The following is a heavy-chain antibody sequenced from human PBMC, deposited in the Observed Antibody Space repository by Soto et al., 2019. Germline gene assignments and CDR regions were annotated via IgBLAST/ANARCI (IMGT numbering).Heavy chain of an antibody. CDR3: ARDLTYYDFWSGFWFDP. CDR2: INSDGSST. D-gene: IGHD3-3*01. Sequence: PGGSLRLSCAASGFTFSSYWMHWVRQAPGKRLVWVSRINSDGSSTSYADSVKGRFTISRDNAKNTLYLQMNSLRAEDTAVYYCARDLTYYDFWSGFWFDPWGQGTLVTVSS. CDR1: GFTFSSYW. V-gene: IGHV3-74*01. J-gene: IGHJ5*02.